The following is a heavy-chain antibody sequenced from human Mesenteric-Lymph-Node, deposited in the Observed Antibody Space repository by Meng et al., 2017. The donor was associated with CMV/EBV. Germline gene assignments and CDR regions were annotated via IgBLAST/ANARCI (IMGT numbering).Heavy chain of an antibody. CDR2: ISYDGSYQ. J-gene: IGHJ6*02. V-gene: IGHV3-30*04. CDR1: GLTFSNFA. CDR3: AKDQGPYYYDTRGYYPNYYYGMDV. Sequence: GESLKISCTASGLTFSNFAMHWVRQSPGKGLEWVALISYDGSYQYYADSVKGRFTISRDNPNNTLYLQMTGLRAEDTAVYHCAKDQGPYYYDTRGYYPNYYYGMDVWGQGTTVTVSS. D-gene: IGHD3-22*01.